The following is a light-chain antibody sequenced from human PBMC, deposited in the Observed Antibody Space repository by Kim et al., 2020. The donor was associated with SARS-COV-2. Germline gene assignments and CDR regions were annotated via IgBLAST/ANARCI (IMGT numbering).Light chain of an antibody. CDR2: RNN. V-gene: IGLV10-54*01. CDR3: SAWDSSLGAWV. CDR1: TNNVGNQG. Sequence: PTATLTCTGNTNNVGNQGAAWLQHHQGHPPKLLSYRNNNRPSGISERLSASRSGNTASLTITGLQPEDEADYYCSAWDSSLGAWVFGGGTQLTVL. J-gene: IGLJ3*02.